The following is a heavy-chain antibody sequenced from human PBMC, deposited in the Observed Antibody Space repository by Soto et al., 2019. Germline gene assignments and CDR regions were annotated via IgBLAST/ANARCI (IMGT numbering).Heavy chain of an antibody. CDR1: GYSFAGYW. CDR2: IDPSDSQT. D-gene: IGHD3-22*01. J-gene: IGHJ4*02. CDR3: ARQIYDSDTGPNFQYYFDS. Sequence: GEALKISWKGSGYSFAGYWITWVRQKPGKGLEWMGRIDPSDSQTYYSPSFRGHVTISVTKSITTVFLQWSSLRASDTAMYYCARQIYDSDTGPNFQYYFDSWGQGTPVTVSS. V-gene: IGHV5-10-1*01.